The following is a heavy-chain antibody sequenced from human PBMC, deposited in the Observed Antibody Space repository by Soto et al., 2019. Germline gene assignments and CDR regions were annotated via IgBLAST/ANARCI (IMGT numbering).Heavy chain of an antibody. J-gene: IGHJ4*02. Sequence: EVQLLESGGGLVQPGGSLRLSCAASGFTFSSYVMSWVRQAPGKGLEWVSVISGSGITTYYADSVKGRFTISRDNSKNTLYLQMNSLRAEDTAVYYCAKDLRGGATSIDYWGQGTLVTVSS. V-gene: IGHV3-23*01. CDR1: GFTFSSYV. CDR2: ISGSGITT. D-gene: IGHD1-26*01. CDR3: AKDLRGGATSIDY.